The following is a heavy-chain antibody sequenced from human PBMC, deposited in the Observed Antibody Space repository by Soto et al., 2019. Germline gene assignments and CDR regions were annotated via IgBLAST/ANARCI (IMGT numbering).Heavy chain of an antibody. CDR1: GYTFTSYA. J-gene: IGHJ5*02. CDR3: ARDLWDGYTVDP. Sequence: ASVKVSCKSSGYTFTSYAMHWVRQAPGQRLEWMGWINAGNGNTKYSQKFQGRVTITRDTSASTAYMDLSSLRSEDTAVYFCARDLWDGYTVDPWGQGTLVTVSS. CDR2: INAGNGNT. D-gene: IGHD5-12*01. V-gene: IGHV1-3*01.